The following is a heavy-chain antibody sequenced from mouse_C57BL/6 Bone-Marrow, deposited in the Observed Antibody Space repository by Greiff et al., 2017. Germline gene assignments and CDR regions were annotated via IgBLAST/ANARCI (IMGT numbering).Heavy chain of an antibody. CDR3: VRGGDRLWFFDY. J-gene: IGHJ2*01. CDR1: GFTFNTYA. Sequence: EVQLVESGGGLVQPKGSLKLSCAASGFTFNTYAMHWVRQAPGKGLEWVARIRSKSSNYATYYADSVKDRFTISRDDSQSMLYLRMNNLKTEDTAMYYLVRGGDRLWFFDYWGQGTTLTVSS. D-gene: IGHD2-2*01. CDR2: IRSKSSNYAT. V-gene: IGHV10-3*01.